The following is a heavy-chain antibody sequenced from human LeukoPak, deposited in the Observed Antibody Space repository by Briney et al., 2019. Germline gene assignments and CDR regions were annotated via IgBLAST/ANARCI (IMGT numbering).Heavy chain of an antibody. Sequence: GASVKVPCKASGYTFTAYYIHWVRQAPGQGLEWMGWINPISGGTSYAQNFQGKITMTTDAAITTAYVELSSLRSDDTAVYYCARAEWNYANYWGQGTLVSVSS. J-gene: IGHJ4*02. CDR3: ARAEWNYANY. CDR2: INPISGGT. D-gene: IGHD1-7*01. V-gene: IGHV1-2*02. CDR1: GYTFTAYY.